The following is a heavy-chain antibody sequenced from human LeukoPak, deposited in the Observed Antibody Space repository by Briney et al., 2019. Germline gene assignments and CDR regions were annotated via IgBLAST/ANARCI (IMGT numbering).Heavy chain of an antibody. D-gene: IGHD3-22*01. CDR2: IYYSGST. Sequence: SETLSLTCTVSGGSNSSYYWSWIRQPPGKGLEWIGYIYYSGSTNYNPSLKSRVTISVDTSKNQFSLKLSSVTAADTAVYYCARGDYYDSLYFDYWGQGTLVTVSS. V-gene: IGHV4-59*01. CDR3: ARGDYYDSLYFDY. J-gene: IGHJ4*02. CDR1: GGSNSSYY.